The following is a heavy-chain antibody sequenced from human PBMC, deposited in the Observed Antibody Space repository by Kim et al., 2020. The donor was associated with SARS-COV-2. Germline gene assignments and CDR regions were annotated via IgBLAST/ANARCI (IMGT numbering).Heavy chain of an antibody. V-gene: IGHV3-30*18. CDR1: GFTFSSYG. CDR2: ISHDGSNK. Sequence: GGSLRLSCVASGFTFSSYGIHWVRQAPGKGLEWVAVISHDGSNKYYTDSVKGRFIISRDNSRNTLYLQMNSLRAEDTAVYYCAKDPQPYSRSWPSEYWG. J-gene: IGHJ4*01. D-gene: IGHD6-13*01. CDR3: AKDPQPYSRSWPSEY.